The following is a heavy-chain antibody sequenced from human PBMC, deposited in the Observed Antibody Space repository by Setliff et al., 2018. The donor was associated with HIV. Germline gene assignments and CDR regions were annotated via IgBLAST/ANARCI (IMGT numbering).Heavy chain of an antibody. J-gene: IGHJ4*02. V-gene: IGHV1-2*06. CDR2: INPNSGGT. D-gene: IGHD3-9*01. CDR1: GYTFTVYY. CDR3: ARTASYYDILTGYYRYYFDY. Sequence: ASVKVSCKASGYTFTVYYMHWVRQAPGQGLEWMGRINPNSGGTNYAQKFQGRVTMTRDTSISTAYMELSRLRSYDTAVYYCARTASYYDILTGYYRYYFDYWGQGTLVTVSS.